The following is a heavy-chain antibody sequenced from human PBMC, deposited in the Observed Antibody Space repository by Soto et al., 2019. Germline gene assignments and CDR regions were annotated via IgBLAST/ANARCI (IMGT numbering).Heavy chain of an antibody. CDR3: ARDADNYYDSSGYGY. J-gene: IGHJ4*02. V-gene: IGHV3-33*01. Sequence: QVQLVESGGGVVQPGRSLRLSCAASGFTFSSYGMHWVRQAPGKGLEWVAVIWYDGSNKYYADSVKGRFTISRDNSKNTLYLQMNSLGAEDTAVYYCARDADNYYDSSGYGYWGQGTLVTVSS. CDR2: IWYDGSNK. D-gene: IGHD3-22*01. CDR1: GFTFSSYG.